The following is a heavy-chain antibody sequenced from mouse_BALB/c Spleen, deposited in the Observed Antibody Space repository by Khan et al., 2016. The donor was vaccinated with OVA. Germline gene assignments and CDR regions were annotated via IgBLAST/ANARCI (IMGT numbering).Heavy chain of an antibody. CDR1: GFSLTDYG. CDR3: ARQPYYHYNVMDY. V-gene: IGHV2-6-1*01. CDR2: MWGDGTT. D-gene: IGHD2-10*01. J-gene: IGHJ4*01. Sequence: VKLVESGPGLVAPSQSLSITCTISGFSLTDYGVHWVRQPPGKGLEWLVLMWGDGTTSYNSALKSRLTISKDNSKSQVFLKMNSLQSDDTAMYFCARQPYYHYNVMDYWGQGTSVIVSS.